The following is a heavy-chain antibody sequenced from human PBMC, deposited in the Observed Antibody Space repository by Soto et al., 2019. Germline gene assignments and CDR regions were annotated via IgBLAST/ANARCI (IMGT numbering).Heavy chain of an antibody. D-gene: IGHD6-13*01. CDR3: AKGERVGRSWSNYFEY. CDR1: GFTFSSYA. CDR2: ISGGGGST. V-gene: IGHV3-23*01. Sequence: EVQLLESGGGLVQPGGSLRLSCAASGFTFSSYAMSWVRQAPGKGLEWVSAISGGGGSTYSTDPVRGRLTISRDNSSSTLYLQMNSLRAEDTAVYYCAKGERVGRSWSNYFEYWGQGTLVTVSS. J-gene: IGHJ4*02.